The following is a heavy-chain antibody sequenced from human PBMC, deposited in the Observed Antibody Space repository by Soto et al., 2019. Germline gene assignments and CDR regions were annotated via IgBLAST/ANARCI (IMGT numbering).Heavy chain of an antibody. V-gene: IGHV3-23*01. CDR3: AKGDGNIVVVVAATFPPGAFDI. D-gene: IGHD2-15*01. J-gene: IGHJ3*02. Sequence: EVQLLESGGGLVQPGGSLRLSCAASGFTFSSYAMSWVRQAPGKGLEWVSAISGSGGSTYYADSVKGRFTISRDNSKNTLYLQMNSLRAEDTAVYYCAKGDGNIVVVVAATFPPGAFDIWGQGTMVTVSS. CDR2: ISGSGGST. CDR1: GFTFSSYA.